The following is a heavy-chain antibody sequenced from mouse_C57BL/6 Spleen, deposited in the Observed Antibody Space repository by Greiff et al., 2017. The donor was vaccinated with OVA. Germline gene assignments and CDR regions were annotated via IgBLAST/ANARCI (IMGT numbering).Heavy chain of an antibody. CDR2: INPNNGGT. J-gene: IGHJ1*03. Sequence: VQLQQSGPELVKPGASVKIPCKASGYTFTDYNMDWVKQSHGKSLEWIGDINPNNGGTIYNQKFKGKATLTVDKSSSTAYMELRSLTSEDTAVYICARDYKYEYIDVWGTGTTVTVSS. CDR1: GYTFTDYN. D-gene: IGHD2-14*01. V-gene: IGHV1-18*01. CDR3: ARDYKYEYIDV.